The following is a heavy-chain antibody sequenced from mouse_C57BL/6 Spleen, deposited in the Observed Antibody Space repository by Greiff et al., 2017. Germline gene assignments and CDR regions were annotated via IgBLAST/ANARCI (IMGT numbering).Heavy chain of an antibody. V-gene: IGHV1-82*01. J-gene: IGHJ2*01. Sequence: QVQLKESGPELVKPGASVKISCKASGYAFSSSWMNWVKQRPGKGLEWIGRIYPGDGDTNYNGKFKDRAILTADKSSSTAYLQLSSLTSEDSAVYFCARYVDYDGGYFDYWGQGTTLTVSS. CDR2: IYPGDGDT. CDR1: GYAFSSSW. D-gene: IGHD2-4*01. CDR3: ARYVDYDGGYFDY.